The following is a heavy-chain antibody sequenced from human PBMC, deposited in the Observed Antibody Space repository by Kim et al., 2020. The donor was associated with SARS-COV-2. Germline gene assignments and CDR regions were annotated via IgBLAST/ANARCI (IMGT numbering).Heavy chain of an antibody. Sequence: GGSLRLSCGASGFTFISYAMSWVRRAPGKGLEWVSSVSGSGGRTYNADSVRGRFTISRDNSKNTLYLQMDSLRAEDTGVYYCVGGSYPYFDYWGRGTLVT. V-gene: IGHV3-23*01. D-gene: IGHD1-26*01. J-gene: IGHJ4*02. CDR2: VSGSGGRT. CDR3: VGGSYPYFDY. CDR1: GFTFISYA.